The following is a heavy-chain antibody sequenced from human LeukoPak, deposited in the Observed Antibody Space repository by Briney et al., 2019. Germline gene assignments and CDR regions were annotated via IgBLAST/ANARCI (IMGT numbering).Heavy chain of an antibody. CDR1: GFTFSSYG. J-gene: IGHJ6*02. D-gene: IGHD6-19*01. CDR2: ISYDGSNN. CDR3: AKDIAVAGTLYYYGMDV. Sequence: GGSLRLSCAASGFTFSSYGMHWVRQAPGKGLEWVAVISYDGSNNYYADSVKGRFTISRDNSKNTLYLQMNSLRAEDTAVYYCAKDIAVAGTLYYYGMDVWGQGTTVTVSS. V-gene: IGHV3-30*18.